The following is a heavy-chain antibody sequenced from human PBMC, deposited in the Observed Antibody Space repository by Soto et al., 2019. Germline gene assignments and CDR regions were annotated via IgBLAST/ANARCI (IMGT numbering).Heavy chain of an antibody. CDR2: IYWDDDK. CDR3: LRDYSGWLGCVY. D-gene: IGHD6-19*01. Sequence: QITLKESGPTLVKPTQTLTLTCTFSGFSLSTSGVGVAWIRQPPGKALEWLALIYWDDDKRYSPSLKSSLTITKDTSKNQVVLTVTDIDPVATARDYCLRDYSGWLGCVYWGQGPMVTVSS. V-gene: IGHV2-5*02. J-gene: IGHJ4*02. CDR1: GFSLSTSGVG.